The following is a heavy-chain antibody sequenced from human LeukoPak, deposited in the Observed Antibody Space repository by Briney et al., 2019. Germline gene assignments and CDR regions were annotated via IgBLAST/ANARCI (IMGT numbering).Heavy chain of an antibody. CDR1: GGSISSYY. J-gene: IGHJ3*02. CDR2: IYYSGST. CDR3: ARYAAEMARSDDI. Sequence: SETLSLTRTVSGGSISSYYWSWIRQPAGKGLEWIGRIYYSGSTNYNPSLKSRVTISVDTSKNQFSLKLSSVTAADTAVYYCARYAAEMARSDDIWGQGTMVTVSS. D-gene: IGHD5-24*01. V-gene: IGHV4-4*07.